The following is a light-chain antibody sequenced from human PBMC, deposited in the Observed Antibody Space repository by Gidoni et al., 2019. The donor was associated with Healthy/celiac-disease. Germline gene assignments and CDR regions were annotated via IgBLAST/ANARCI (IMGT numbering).Light chain of an antibody. V-gene: IGKV3-20*01. J-gene: IGKJ1*01. CDR3: KQYGSSPPWT. Sequence: ELVFTQSPGTLSLSPGERATLSCRASQSVSSSYLAWYQQKPGQAPRLLIYGASSRATGIPDRFSGSGSGTDFTLTISRLEPEDFAVYYCKQYGSSPPWTFGQGTKVEIK. CDR2: GAS. CDR1: QSVSSSY.